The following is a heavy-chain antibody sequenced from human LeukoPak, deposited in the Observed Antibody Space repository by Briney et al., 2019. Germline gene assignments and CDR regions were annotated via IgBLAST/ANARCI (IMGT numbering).Heavy chain of an antibody. V-gene: IGHV1-2*06. J-gene: IGHJ1*01. D-gene: IGHD2-15*01. CDR2: IDPNSGGT. CDR1: GYTFSGYY. CDR3: ARIKYCSGGSCSERGYYDSGGYYPAYFQH. Sequence: ASVKVSCKASGYTFSGYYMHWVRQAPGQGLGWMGRIDPNSGGTNYAQKFQGRVTMTRDTSISTAYMELSRLRYDDTAVYYCARIKYCSGGSCSERGYYDSGGYYPAYFQHWGQGTLVTVSS.